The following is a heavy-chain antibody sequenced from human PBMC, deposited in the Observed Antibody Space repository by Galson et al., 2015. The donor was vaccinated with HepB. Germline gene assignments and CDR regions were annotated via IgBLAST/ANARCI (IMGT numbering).Heavy chain of an antibody. J-gene: IGHJ4*02. Sequence: SLRLSCAASGFTFSSYVVSWVRQAPGKGLEWVSTISGNGGRTYYADSVKGRFTISRDNSNNTLYLQINTLRAEDTAVYYCARGFPSCVVDTSIRRCGFDDWVQGTLVTVSS. D-gene: IGHD2-15*01. CDR3: ARGFPSCVVDTSIRRCGFDD. CDR1: GFTFSSYV. V-gene: IGHV3-23*01. CDR2: ISGNGGRT.